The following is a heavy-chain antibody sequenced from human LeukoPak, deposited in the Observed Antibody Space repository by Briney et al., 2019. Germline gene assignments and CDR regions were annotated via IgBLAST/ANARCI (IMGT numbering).Heavy chain of an antibody. CDR1: GFTFSSYS. J-gene: IGHJ5*02. Sequence: GGSLGLSCAASGFTFSSYSMNWVRQAPGKGLEWVSSISSSSSYIYYADSVKGRFTISRDNAKNSLYLQMNSLRAEDTAVYYCARDLFQKGNWFDPWGQGTLVTVSS. CDR2: ISSSSSYI. CDR3: ARDLFQKGNWFDP. V-gene: IGHV3-21*01. D-gene: IGHD2/OR15-2a*01.